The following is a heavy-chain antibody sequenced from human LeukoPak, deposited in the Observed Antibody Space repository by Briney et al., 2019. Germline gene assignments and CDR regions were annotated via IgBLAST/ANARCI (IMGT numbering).Heavy chain of an antibody. CDR3: ASSYDSGGYLFDY. V-gene: IGHV4-30-2*01. CDR2: IYHSGST. Sequence: PSETLSLTCAVSGGSISSGGYSWSWIRQPPGKGLEWIGYIYHSGSTYYNPSLKSRVTISVDRSKNQFSLKLSSVTAADTAVHYCASSYDSGGYLFDYWGQGTLVTVS. J-gene: IGHJ4*02. D-gene: IGHD3-22*01. CDR1: GGSISSGGYS.